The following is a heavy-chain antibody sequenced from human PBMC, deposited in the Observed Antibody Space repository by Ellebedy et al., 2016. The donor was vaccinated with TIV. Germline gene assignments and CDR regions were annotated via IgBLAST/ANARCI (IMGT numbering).Heavy chain of an antibody. V-gene: IGHV3-21*01. CDR1: GFTFSSYS. J-gene: IGHJ4*02. CDR2: ISSSSSYI. D-gene: IGHD3/OR15-3a*01. Sequence: GESLKISCAASGFTFSSYSMNWVRQAPGKGLEWVSSISSSSSYIYYADSVKGRFTISRDNAKNSLYLQMNSLRAEDTAVYYCARVGTGYSLDYWGQGTLVTVSS. CDR3: ARVGTGYSLDY.